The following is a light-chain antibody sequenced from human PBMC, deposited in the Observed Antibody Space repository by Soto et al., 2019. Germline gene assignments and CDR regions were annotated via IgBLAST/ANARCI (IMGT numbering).Light chain of an antibody. CDR3: CSYAGSYPYV. Sequence: QSVLTQPRSVSGSPGQSVTISCTGTSSDVGGYNYVSWYQQHPGKAPKLMIYDVSKWPSGVPDRFSGSKSGNTASLTISGLQAEDEADYYCCSYAGSYPYVFGTGTKLTVL. V-gene: IGLV2-11*01. CDR2: DVS. CDR1: SSDVGGYNY. J-gene: IGLJ1*01.